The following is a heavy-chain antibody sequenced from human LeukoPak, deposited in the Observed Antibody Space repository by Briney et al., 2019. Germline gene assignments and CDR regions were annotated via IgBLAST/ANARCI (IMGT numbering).Heavy chain of an antibody. J-gene: IGHJ4*02. CDR1: GFTFSSYA. V-gene: IGHV3-23*01. CDR2: ITNSGGGT. D-gene: IGHD1-26*01. CDR3: VKFVGAKGY. Sequence: GGSLRLSCEASGFTFSSYAMTWVRQAPGKGLEWVSAITNSGGGTYYADSVKGRFTISRDNSKNTLYLQMNSLKAEDTAVYYCVKFVGAKGYWGQGTLVTLSS.